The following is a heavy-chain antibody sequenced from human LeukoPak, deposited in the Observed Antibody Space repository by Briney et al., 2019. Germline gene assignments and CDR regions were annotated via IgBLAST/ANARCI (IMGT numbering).Heavy chain of an antibody. CDR3: ARGAGPPWFDP. V-gene: IGHV4-61*02. CDR1: GGSISSGSYY. Sequence: SETLSLTCTVSGGSISSGSYYWSWIRQPAGKGLEWIGRIYSSGSTNYNPSLKSRVTISLDTSKNQFSLKLSSVTAADTAVYYCARGAGPPWFDPWGQGTLVTVSS. D-gene: IGHD6-19*01. J-gene: IGHJ5*02. CDR2: IYSSGST.